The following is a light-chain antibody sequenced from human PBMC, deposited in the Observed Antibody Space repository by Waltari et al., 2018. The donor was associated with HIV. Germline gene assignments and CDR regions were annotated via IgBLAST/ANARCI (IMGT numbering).Light chain of an antibody. CDR1: QGVRSS. CDR3: QQREDWPTVS. V-gene: IGKV3-11*01. Sequence: DIVLTQSPATLSLSPGERATLSCRANQGVRSSLAWYHQKPGQAPRLLIYDVSTRATGVPPRFSGSRSGTDFTLTISSLEPEDFGVYYCQQREDWPTVSFGGGTKVELK. J-gene: IGKJ4*01. CDR2: DVS.